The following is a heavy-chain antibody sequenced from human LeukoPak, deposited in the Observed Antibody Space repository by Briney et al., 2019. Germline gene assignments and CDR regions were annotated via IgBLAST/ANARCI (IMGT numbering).Heavy chain of an antibody. CDR3: ARLGDSSSWLYYYYYGMDV. Sequence: PSETLSLTCTVSGYSISSGYYWGWIRQPPGKGLEWIGSIYHSGSTYYNPSLKSRVTISVDTSMNQFSLKLSSVTAADTAVYYCARLGDSSSWLYYYYYGMDVWGQGTTVTVSS. V-gene: IGHV4-38-2*02. CDR2: IYHSGST. J-gene: IGHJ6*02. D-gene: IGHD6-13*01. CDR1: GYSISSGYY.